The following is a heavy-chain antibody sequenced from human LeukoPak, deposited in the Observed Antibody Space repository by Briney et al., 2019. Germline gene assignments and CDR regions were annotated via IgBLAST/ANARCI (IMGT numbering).Heavy chain of an antibody. Sequence: ASVKVSCKASGYTFTSYYMHWVRQAPGQGLEWMGIINPSGGSTSYAQKFQGRVTMTRGTSTSTVYMELSSLRSEDTAVYYCARSIAAAAGWFDPWGQGTLVTVSS. CDR2: INPSGGST. D-gene: IGHD6-13*01. CDR1: GYTFTSYY. V-gene: IGHV1-46*01. CDR3: ARSIAAAAGWFDP. J-gene: IGHJ5*02.